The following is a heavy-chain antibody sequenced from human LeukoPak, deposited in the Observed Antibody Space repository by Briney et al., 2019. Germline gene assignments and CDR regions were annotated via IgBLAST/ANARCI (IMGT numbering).Heavy chain of an antibody. CDR2: FDPEDGET. Sequence: ASVKVSCKVSGYTLTELSMHWVRQAPGKGLEWMGGFDPEDGETIYAQKFQGRVTMTEDTSTDTAYMELSSLRSEDTAVYYCATVSFYSGSYYGGVYFDYWGQGTLVTVSS. V-gene: IGHV1-24*01. J-gene: IGHJ4*02. D-gene: IGHD1-26*01. CDR3: ATVSFYSGSYYGGVYFDY. CDR1: GYTLTELS.